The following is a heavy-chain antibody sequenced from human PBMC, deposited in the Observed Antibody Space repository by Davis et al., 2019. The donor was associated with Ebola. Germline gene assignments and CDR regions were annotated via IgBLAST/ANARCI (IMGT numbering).Heavy chain of an antibody. CDR2: IFSNDEK. CDR1: GFSLSNARMG. J-gene: IGHJ4*02. Sequence: SGPTLVKPTETLTLTCTVSGFSLSNARMGVSWIRQPPGKALEWLAHIFSNDEKSYSTSLKSRLTISKDTSKSQVVLTMTNMDPVDTATYYCARLKSNVLRFLEWLPRRLYYFDYWGQGTLVTVSS. D-gene: IGHD3-3*01. V-gene: IGHV2-26*01. CDR3: ARLKSNVLRFLEWLPRRLYYFDY.